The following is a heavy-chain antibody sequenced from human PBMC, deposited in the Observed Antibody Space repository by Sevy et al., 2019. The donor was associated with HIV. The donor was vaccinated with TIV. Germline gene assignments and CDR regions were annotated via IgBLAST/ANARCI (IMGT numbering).Heavy chain of an antibody. D-gene: IGHD3-22*01. V-gene: IGHV3-23*01. CDR1: GFTFTEFV. J-gene: IGHJ4*02. Sequence: GGSLRLSCAASGFTFTEFVMSWVRQAPGKGLEWVSTINSGGGSTYYADSVKGRFTISRDNSRNTLDLQMNSLRAEDTAVYYCAKDVVGGYYDSSGYSDHWGQRTLVTVSS. CDR3: AKDVVGGYYDSSGYSDH. CDR2: INSGGGST.